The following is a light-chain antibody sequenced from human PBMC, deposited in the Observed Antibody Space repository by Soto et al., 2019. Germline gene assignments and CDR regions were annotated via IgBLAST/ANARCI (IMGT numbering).Light chain of an antibody. Sequence: QSVLTQPPSASATPGQRITISCSGSSSNVGSDTVHWYQQLPGTAPKLLIYNDHKRPSGVSDRFSASKSGTSASLAISGLQPADEADYYCAAWDHTVNGVLFGGGTKVTVL. CDR1: SSNVGSDT. CDR3: AAWDHTVNGVL. CDR2: NDH. V-gene: IGLV1-44*01. J-gene: IGLJ2*01.